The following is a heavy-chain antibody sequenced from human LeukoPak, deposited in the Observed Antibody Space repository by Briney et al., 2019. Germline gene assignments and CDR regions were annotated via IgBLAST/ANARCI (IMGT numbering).Heavy chain of an antibody. CDR2: ISSSGSGGNT. CDR3: ATVAAGYSVNYFDY. Sequence: PGGSLRLSCAASGVTLSSYAMSWARQAPGKGLEWVSGISSSGSGGNTYYADSVKGRFTISRDNAKNSLYLQMNSLRDEDTAVYYCATVAAGYSVNYFDYWGQGTLVTVSS. D-gene: IGHD4-23*01. J-gene: IGHJ4*02. CDR1: GVTLSSYA. V-gene: IGHV3-23*01.